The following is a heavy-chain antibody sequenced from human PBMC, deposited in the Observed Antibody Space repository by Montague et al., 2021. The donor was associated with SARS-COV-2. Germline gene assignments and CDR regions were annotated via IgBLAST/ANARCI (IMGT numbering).Heavy chain of an antibody. V-gene: IGHV4-34*01. CDR3: ACGEITTRGLIYYYGMDV. CDR2: INHSGST. Sequence: SETLSLTCAVYGGSFSGYYWTWIRQSPRKGLEWIGEINHSGSTNYNPSLKSRVTILVDTSTNQFSLKLSSVTAADTAVYYCACGEITTRGLIYYYGMDVWGQGTTVTVSS. D-gene: IGHD4-11*01. CDR1: GGSFSGYY. J-gene: IGHJ6*02.